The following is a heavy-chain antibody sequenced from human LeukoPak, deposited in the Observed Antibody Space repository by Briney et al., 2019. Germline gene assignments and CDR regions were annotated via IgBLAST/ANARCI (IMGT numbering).Heavy chain of an antibody. Sequence: GGSLRVSCVVSGFTFSNYPMSWVRQAPGKGLEWVSVISESGDVTHYADSMKGRFTISRDNTKNTLYLQMNSLRAEDTAVYYCARDWAAMGLNWGQGTLVTVSS. D-gene: IGHD2-2*01. CDR1: GFTFSNYP. CDR3: ARDWAAMGLN. CDR2: ISESGDVT. J-gene: IGHJ4*02. V-gene: IGHV3-23*01.